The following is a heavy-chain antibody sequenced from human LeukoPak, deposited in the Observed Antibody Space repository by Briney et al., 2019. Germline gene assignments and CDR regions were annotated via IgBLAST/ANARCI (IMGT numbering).Heavy chain of an antibody. CDR1: GGSFSGYY. V-gene: IGHV4-34*01. Sequence: PSETLSLTCAVYGGSFSGYYWSWIRQPPGKGLEWIGEINHSGSTNYNPSLKSRVTISVDTSKNQSSLKLSSVTAADTAVYYCARRGRPHAYSGSHQDYWGQGTLVTVSS. CDR2: INHSGST. CDR3: ARRGRPHAYSGSHQDY. J-gene: IGHJ4*02. D-gene: IGHD1-26*01.